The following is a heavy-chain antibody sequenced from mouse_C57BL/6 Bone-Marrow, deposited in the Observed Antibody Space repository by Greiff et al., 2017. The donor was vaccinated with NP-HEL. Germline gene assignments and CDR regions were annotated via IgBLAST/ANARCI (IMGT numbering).Heavy chain of an antibody. V-gene: IGHV1-76*01. D-gene: IGHD1-1*01. CDR2: IYPGSGNT. Sequence: VQLQQSGAELVRPGASVKLSCKASGYTFTDYYINWVKQRPGQGLEWIARIYPGSGNTYYNEKFKGKATLTAEKSSSTAYMQLSSLTSEDSAVYFCARAHYYGSRGYYYAMDYWGQGTSVTVSS. J-gene: IGHJ4*01. CDR1: GYTFTDYY. CDR3: ARAHYYGSRGYYYAMDY.